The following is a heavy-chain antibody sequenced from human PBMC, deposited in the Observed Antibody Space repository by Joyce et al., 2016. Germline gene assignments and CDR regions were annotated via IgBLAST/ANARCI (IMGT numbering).Heavy chain of an antibody. CDR2: ISSSSSTI. J-gene: IGHJ3*02. CDR3: AKADYGDKIDAFDI. CDR1: GFTFSSYS. Sequence: EVQLVESGGGLVQPGGSLRLSCAASGFTFSSYSMNWVRQGPGEELEWVSYISSSSSTIYYADSVKGRLTNSRDNAKNSLYLQMNSLRAEDTAVYYCAKADYGDKIDAFDIWGQGTMVTVSS. D-gene: IGHD4-17*01. V-gene: IGHV3-48*01.